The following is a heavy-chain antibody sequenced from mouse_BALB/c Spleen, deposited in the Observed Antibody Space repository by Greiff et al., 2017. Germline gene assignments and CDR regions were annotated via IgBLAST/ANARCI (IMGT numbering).Heavy chain of an antibody. Sequence: VQLQQSGAELMKPGASVKISCKATGYTFSSYWIEWVKQRPGHGLEWIGEILPGSGSTNYNEKFKGKATFTADTSSNTAYMQLSSLTSEDSAVYYCARRLTGNAMDYWGQGTSVTVSS. CDR2: ILPGSGST. CDR3: ARRLTGNAMDY. CDR1: GYTFSSYW. J-gene: IGHJ4*01. V-gene: IGHV1-9*01. D-gene: IGHD4-1*01.